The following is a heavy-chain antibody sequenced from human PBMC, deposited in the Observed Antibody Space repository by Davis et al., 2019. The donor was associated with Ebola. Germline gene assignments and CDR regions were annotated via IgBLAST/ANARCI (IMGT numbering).Heavy chain of an antibody. CDR2: ISGSGGST. V-gene: IGHV3-23*01. D-gene: IGHD4-23*01. Sequence: GESLKIPCAASGFTFRSYAMSWVRQAPGKGLEWVSAISGSGGSTYYADSVKGRFTISRDNSKNTLYLQMNSLRAEDTAVYYCAKDQGMIRWYYFDYWGQGTLVTVSS. CDR3: AKDQGMIRWYYFDY. J-gene: IGHJ4*02. CDR1: GFTFRSYA.